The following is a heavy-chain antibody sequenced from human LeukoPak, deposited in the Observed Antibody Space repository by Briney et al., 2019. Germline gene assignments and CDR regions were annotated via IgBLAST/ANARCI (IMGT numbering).Heavy chain of an antibody. V-gene: IGHV3-23*01. CDR2: INDSGSST. Sequence: GGSLRLSCAASGFIFSTTGMSWVRQAPGKGLEWVSGINDSGSSTYYADSVKGRFTISRDNSKNTLYLQMNSLRAEDTAVYYCAKSSSSSGLWGQGTLVTVSS. D-gene: IGHD6-6*01. J-gene: IGHJ4*02. CDR3: AKSSSSSGL. CDR1: GFIFSTTG.